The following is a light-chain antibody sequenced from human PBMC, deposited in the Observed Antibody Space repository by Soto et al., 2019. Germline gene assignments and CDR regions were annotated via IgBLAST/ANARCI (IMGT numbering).Light chain of an antibody. Sequence: EIVMTQSPATLSVSPGERATLSCRASQSISSYLAWYQQKPGQAPSLLFYGASTRATGIPARFSGSGAGTEFTLTISSLQPDDFATYYCQQYHSFPWTFGQGTKVDIK. CDR1: QSISSY. CDR2: GAS. J-gene: IGKJ1*01. V-gene: IGKV3-15*01. CDR3: QQYHSFPWT.